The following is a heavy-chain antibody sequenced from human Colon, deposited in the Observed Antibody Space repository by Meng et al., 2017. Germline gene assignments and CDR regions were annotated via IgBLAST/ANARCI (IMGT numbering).Heavy chain of an antibody. CDR2: INSNGDST. J-gene: IGHJ4*02. D-gene: IGHD6-19*01. CDR1: GFTFARYS. V-gene: IGHV3-23*01. Sequence: GGSLRLPCSASGFTFARYSMTGVRQAPGKGLEWVSYINSNGDSTYYADSVKGRFTISRDNSRNTLYLQMNSLRVEDTAVYYCVKGGWCDDWGQGKLVTVSS. CDR3: VKGGWCDD.